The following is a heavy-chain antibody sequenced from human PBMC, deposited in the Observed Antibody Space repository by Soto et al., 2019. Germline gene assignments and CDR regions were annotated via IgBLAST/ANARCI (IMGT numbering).Heavy chain of an antibody. CDR1: GFSLGDHY. CDR3: ASELLNDYIWGSLGY. CDR2: ISPSGNTV. J-gene: IGHJ4*02. D-gene: IGHD3-16*01. Sequence: QVLLVESGGDLVKPGGSLRLSCAASGFSLGDHYMAWVRQAPGKGLEWLSYISPSGNTVYYADSVKGRFVVSRDNAKNSLYLQMRTVRAEDTAVYFCASELLNDYIWGSLGYWGQGTLVSVSS. V-gene: IGHV3-11*01.